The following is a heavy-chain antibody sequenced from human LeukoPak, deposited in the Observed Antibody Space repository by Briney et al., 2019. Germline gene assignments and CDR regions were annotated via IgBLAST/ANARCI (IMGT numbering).Heavy chain of an antibody. CDR3: AKVPTYYYDSSGYSSHDAFDI. D-gene: IGHD3-22*01. Sequence: GGSLRLSCAASGFTFSSYGMHWVRQAPGKGLEWVAVISYDGSNKYYADSVKGRFTISRDNSKNTLYLQMNSLRAEDTAVYYCAKVPTYYYDSSGYSSHDAFDIWGQGTMVTVSS. V-gene: IGHV3-30*18. J-gene: IGHJ3*02. CDR2: ISYDGSNK. CDR1: GFTFSSYG.